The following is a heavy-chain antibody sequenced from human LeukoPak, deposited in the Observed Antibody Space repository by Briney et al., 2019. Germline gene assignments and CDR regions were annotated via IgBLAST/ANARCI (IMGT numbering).Heavy chain of an antibody. D-gene: IGHD3-22*01. V-gene: IGHV1-2*02. J-gene: IGHJ3*02. Sequence: GASVKVSCKASGYTFTGYYMHWVRQAPGQGLEWMGWINPNSGGTNYAQKFQGRVTMTRDTSISTAYMELSRLRSDDTAVYYCATLHYYDSKERVRDAFDIWGQGTMVTVSS. CDR3: ATLHYYDSKERVRDAFDI. CDR2: INPNSGGT. CDR1: GYTFTGYY.